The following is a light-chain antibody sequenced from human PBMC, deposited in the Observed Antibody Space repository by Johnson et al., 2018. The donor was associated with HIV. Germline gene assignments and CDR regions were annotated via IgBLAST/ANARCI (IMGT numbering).Light chain of an antibody. J-gene: IGLJ1*01. CDR3: GTWDSSLTTSYG. CDR1: SSNIGNNY. CDR2: DNN. Sequence: QSVLTQPPSVSAAPGQKVTISCSGSSSNIGNNYVSWYQQLPGTAPKLLIYDNNKRPSGIPDRFSGSKSGTSATLGITGLQTGDAADYYCGTWDSSLTTSYGFGTGTKVIV. V-gene: IGLV1-51*01.